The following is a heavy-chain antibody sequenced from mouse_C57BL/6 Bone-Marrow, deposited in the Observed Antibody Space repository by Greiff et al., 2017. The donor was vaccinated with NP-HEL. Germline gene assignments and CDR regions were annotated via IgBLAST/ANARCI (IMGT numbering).Heavy chain of an antibody. Sequence: QVQLQQSGAELVRPGASVKLSCKASGYTFTDYYINWVKQRPGQGLEWIARIYPGSGNTYYNEKFKGKATLTAEKSSSTAYMQLSSLTSEDSAVYFCARSLLSVKDYWGQGTSVTVSS. CDR2: IYPGSGNT. CDR3: ARSLLSVKDY. D-gene: IGHD2-14*01. J-gene: IGHJ4*01. V-gene: IGHV1-76*01. CDR1: GYTFTDYY.